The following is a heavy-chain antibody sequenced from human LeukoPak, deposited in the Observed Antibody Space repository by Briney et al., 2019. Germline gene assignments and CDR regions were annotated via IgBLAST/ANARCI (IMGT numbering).Heavy chain of an antibody. Sequence: GGSLRLSCAASGFSFSTYALSWVRQAPGKGLHWVTKISDSGGSTYYADSVKGRFTISRDNSRNTLYLQMNSLSVEDTAIYYCARETAAAAIDYWGQGNLVTDSS. J-gene: IGHJ4*02. D-gene: IGHD2-2*01. CDR3: ARETAAAAIDY. CDR2: ISDSGGST. V-gene: IGHV3-23*01. CDR1: GFSFSTYA.